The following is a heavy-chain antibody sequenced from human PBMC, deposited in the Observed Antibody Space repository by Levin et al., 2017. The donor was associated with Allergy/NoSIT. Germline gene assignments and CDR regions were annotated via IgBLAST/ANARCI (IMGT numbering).Heavy chain of an antibody. CDR1: GFTFDDYA. CDR2: ISWNGGAT. Sequence: GGSLRLSCAASGFTFDDYAMHWVRQPPGKGLEWVSGISWNGGATDYADSVKGRFTISRDNARNSLSLQMTSLRAEDTALYYCAKDLEAGSIGTTPGMHNFYGMDVWGQGITVTVSS. V-gene: IGHV3-9*01. J-gene: IGHJ6*02. D-gene: IGHD1/OR15-1a*01. CDR3: AKDLEAGSIGTTPGMHNFYGMDV.